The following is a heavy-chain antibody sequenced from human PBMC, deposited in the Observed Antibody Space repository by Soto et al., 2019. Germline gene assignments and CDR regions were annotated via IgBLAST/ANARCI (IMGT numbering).Heavy chain of an antibody. CDR1: RGTFSSYT. CDR3: ARPVVPAATDAFDI. V-gene: IGHV1-69*02. J-gene: IGHJ3*02. CDR2: IIPILGIA. Sequence: QVQLVQSGAEVKKPGSSVKVSCKASRGTFSSYTISWVRQAPGQGLEWMGRIIPILGIANYAQKFQGRVTITADKSTSTAYMELSSLRSEDTAVYYCARPVVPAATDAFDIWGQGTMVTVSS. D-gene: IGHD2-2*01.